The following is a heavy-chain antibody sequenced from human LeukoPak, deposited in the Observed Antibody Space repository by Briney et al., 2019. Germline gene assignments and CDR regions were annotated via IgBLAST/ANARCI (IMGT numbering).Heavy chain of an antibody. Sequence: GGSLRLSCAASGFTFSSDSMNWVRQAPGKGLEWVSSISSSSSYIYYADSVKGRFTISRDNAKNSLYLQMNSLRAEDTAVYYCARDSVGATGDYWGQGTLVTVSS. CDR3: ARDSVGATGDY. CDR2: ISSSSSYI. D-gene: IGHD1-26*01. V-gene: IGHV3-21*01. J-gene: IGHJ4*02. CDR1: GFTFSSDS.